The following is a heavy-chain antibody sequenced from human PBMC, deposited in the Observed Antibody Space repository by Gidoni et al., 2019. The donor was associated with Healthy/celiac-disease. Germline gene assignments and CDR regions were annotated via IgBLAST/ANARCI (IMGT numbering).Heavy chain of an antibody. V-gene: IGHV3-7*05. J-gene: IGHJ4*02. D-gene: IGHD4-17*01. Sequence: EVQLVESGGGLVQPGGSLRLSCAASGFTFSSYWMSWVRQAPGKGLEWVANIKQDGSEKYYVDSVKGRFTISRDNAKNSLYLQMNSLRAEDTAVYYCAIRYGDYDGAFDYWGQGTLVTVSS. CDR3: AIRYGDYDGAFDY. CDR1: GFTFSSYW. CDR2: IKQDGSEK.